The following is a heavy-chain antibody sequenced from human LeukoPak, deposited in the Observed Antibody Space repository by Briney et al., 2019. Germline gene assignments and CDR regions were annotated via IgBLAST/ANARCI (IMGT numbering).Heavy chain of an antibody. CDR2: IKQDGSED. D-gene: IGHD6-6*01. CDR3: ARTASIASRHAFDI. V-gene: IGHV3-7*03. Sequence: PGGSLRLSCAASGFTSSSYAMSWVRQAPGKGLEWVANIKQDGSEDYYLDSVKGRFTISRDNAKNSLYLQINSLRVEDTAVYSCARTASIASRHAFDIWGQGTMVTVSS. CDR1: GFTSSSYA. J-gene: IGHJ3*02.